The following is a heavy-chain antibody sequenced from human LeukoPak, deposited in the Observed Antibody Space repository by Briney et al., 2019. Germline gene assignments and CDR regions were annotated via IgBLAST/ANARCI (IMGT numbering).Heavy chain of an antibody. CDR3: VTDYYDSSGDYTVDH. D-gene: IGHD3-22*01. Sequence: GGSLRLSCAASGFTFSRYGMSWVRQAPGKGLEWVSVISGSGYTTHYADFVEGRFTISRDNSKNTLYLQMNSLRAEDTAEYYCVTDYYDSSGDYTVDHWGQGTLVTVSS. J-gene: IGHJ4*02. V-gene: IGHV3-23*01. CDR2: ISGSGYTT. CDR1: GFTFSRYG.